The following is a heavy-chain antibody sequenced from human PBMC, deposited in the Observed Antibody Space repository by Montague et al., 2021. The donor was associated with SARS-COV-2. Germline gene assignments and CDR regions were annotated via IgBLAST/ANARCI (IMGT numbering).Heavy chain of an antibody. D-gene: IGHD1-26*01. CDR3: ARKGSGRSDLAY. CDR1: RHSSGAELR. V-gene: IGHV4-4*02. J-gene: IGHJ4*02. CDR2: IYRPGRT. Sequence: SETLSLTCAGSRHSSGAELRRTWEGQTTEHQLECIGEIYRPGRTKYKQSLKSLVSMSVDKSWNEFSLRLTSVTAADTAIYYCARKGSGRSDLAYWGQGTLVTVSS.